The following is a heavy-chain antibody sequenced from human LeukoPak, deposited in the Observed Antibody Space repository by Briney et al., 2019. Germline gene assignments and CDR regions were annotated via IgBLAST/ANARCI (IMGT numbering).Heavy chain of an antibody. V-gene: IGHV1-18*01. Sequence: ASVKVSCKASGYTFTSYGISWVRQAPGQGLEWMGWISAYNGNTNYAQKLQGRVTMTTDTSTSTAYMELRSLRSDDTALYYCARDRAMRGRRSQYHYYYYGLDVWGQGTTVTVSS. D-gene: IGHD2-2*01. CDR2: ISAYNGNT. J-gene: IGHJ6*02. CDR1: GYTFTSYG. CDR3: ARDRAMRGRRSQYHYYYYGLDV.